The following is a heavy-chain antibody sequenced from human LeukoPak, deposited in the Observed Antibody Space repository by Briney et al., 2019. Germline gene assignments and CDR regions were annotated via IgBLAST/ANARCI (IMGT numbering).Heavy chain of an antibody. Sequence: GASVKVSCKASGYIFTNYGVSWVRQAPGQGLEWMGWSDAFNGDIRYSHKIQGRVTMTIDTSTNTFYMELRSLTSDDTALYYCARDLGRDAFDIWGQGTMVTVSS. D-gene: IGHD7-27*01. CDR1: GYIFTNYG. CDR3: ARDLGRDAFDI. CDR2: SDAFNGDI. J-gene: IGHJ3*02. V-gene: IGHV1-18*01.